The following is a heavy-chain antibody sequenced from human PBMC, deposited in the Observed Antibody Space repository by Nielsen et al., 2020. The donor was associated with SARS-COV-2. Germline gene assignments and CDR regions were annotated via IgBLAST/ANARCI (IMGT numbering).Heavy chain of an antibody. CDR3: AREGRKLPLDY. Sequence: GESLKISCAASGFTFRRSAMHWVRQAPGNGLEWVAIISYDGNNKYADSVKGRFTISRDNSKNTLYLEMISLRAEDTAVYYCAREGRKLPLDYWGQGTLVTVSS. D-gene: IGHD5-24*01. J-gene: IGHJ4*02. CDR1: GFTFRRSA. V-gene: IGHV3-30*04. CDR2: ISYDGNNK.